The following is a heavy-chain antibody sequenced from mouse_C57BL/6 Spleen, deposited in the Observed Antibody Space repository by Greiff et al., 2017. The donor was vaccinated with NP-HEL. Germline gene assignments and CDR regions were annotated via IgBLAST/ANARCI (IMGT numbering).Heavy chain of an antibody. CDR2: INYDGSST. CDR1: GFTFSDYY. V-gene: IGHV5-16*01. J-gene: IGHJ1*03. Sequence: EVQLVESEGGLVQPGSSMKLSCTASGFTFSDYYMAWVRQVPEKGLEWVANINYDGSSTYYLDSLKSRFIISRDNAKNILYLQMSSLKSEDTATYYCARGLGRGYFDVWGTGTTVTVSS. CDR3: ARGLGRGYFDV. D-gene: IGHD4-1*01.